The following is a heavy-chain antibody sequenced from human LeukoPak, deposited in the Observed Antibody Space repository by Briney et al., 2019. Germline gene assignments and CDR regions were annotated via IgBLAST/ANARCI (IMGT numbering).Heavy chain of an antibody. V-gene: IGHV5-51*01. Sequence: GESLKISCKGSGYSFSNYWIGWVRQMPGQGLEWMGIIYPTDSDTRYRPSFQGQVTISADKSISSAYLQWSSLKASDTAFYFCARGGGYDWDAFDIWGQGTMVTVSS. CDR2: IYPTDSDT. CDR3: ARGGGYDWDAFDI. J-gene: IGHJ3*02. D-gene: IGHD3-3*01. CDR1: GYSFSNYW.